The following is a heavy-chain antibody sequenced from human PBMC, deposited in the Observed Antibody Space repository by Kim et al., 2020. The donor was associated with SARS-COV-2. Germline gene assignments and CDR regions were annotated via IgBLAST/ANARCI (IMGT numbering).Heavy chain of an antibody. CDR2: ISGSGGST. Sequence: GGSLRLSCAASGFTFSSYAMSWVRQAPGKGLEWVSAISGSGGSTYYADSVKGRFTISRDNSKNTLYLQMNSLRAEDTAVYYCAKSRYDYVWGSYRYPFDYWGQGTLVTVSS. CDR3: AKSRYDYVWGSYRYPFDY. J-gene: IGHJ4*02. V-gene: IGHV3-23*01. CDR1: GFTFSSYA. D-gene: IGHD3-16*02.